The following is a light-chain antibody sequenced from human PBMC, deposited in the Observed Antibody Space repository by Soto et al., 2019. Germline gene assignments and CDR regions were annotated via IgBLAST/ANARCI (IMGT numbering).Light chain of an antibody. J-gene: IGKJ3*01. CDR2: DAS. CDR1: QSVGSY. CDR3: QQRSTL. V-gene: IGKV3-11*01. Sequence: EIVLTQSPATLSLSPGERATLSCRASQSVGSYLAWYQQKPGQAPRLLIYDASNRATGIPARFSGSGSGTDFTLTISSLEPEDFAVYYCQQRSTLFGPGTKVDLK.